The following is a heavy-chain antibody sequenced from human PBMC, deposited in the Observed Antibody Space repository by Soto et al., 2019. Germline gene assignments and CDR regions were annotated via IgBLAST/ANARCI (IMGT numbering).Heavy chain of an antibody. J-gene: IGHJ4*02. V-gene: IGHV4-61*08. CDR2: IYYSGST. CDR3: ARGIGGYYDSSASPELHYVQGVYFDY. Sequence: SETLSLTCTVSGGSISSGGYYWSWIRQHPGKGLEWIGYIYYSGSTNYNPSLKSRVTISVDTSKNQFSLKLSSVTAADTAVYYCARGIGGYYDSSASPELHYVQGVYFDYWGQGTLVTVSS. CDR1: GGSISSGGYY. D-gene: IGHD3-22*01.